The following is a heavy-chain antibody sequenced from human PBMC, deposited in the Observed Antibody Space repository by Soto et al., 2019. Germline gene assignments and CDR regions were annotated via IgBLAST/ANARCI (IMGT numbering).Heavy chain of an antibody. CDR3: ASEANSHYESSGRSLGP. Sequence: SVKVSCKASGGTFSSYAISWVXQATGQGLEWMGGIIPIFGTANYAQKFQGRVTITADESTSTAYMELSSLRSEDTAVYYCASEANSHYESSGRSLGPWGQGTLVTGS. D-gene: IGHD3-22*01. V-gene: IGHV1-69*13. J-gene: IGHJ5*02. CDR1: GGTFSSYA. CDR2: IIPIFGTA.